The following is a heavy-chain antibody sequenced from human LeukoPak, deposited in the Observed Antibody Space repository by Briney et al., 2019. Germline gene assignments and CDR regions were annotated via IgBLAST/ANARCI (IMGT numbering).Heavy chain of an antibody. J-gene: IGHJ5*02. Sequence: SETLSLTCTVSGGSISSYYWSWIRQPPGKGLEWIGYIYYSGSTNYNPSLKSRVTISVDTSKNQFSLKLSSVTAADTAVYYCARRVDFWSGSIWIDWFDPWGQGTLVTVSS. CDR2: IYYSGST. V-gene: IGHV4-59*12. D-gene: IGHD3-3*01. CDR1: GGSISSYY. CDR3: ARRVDFWSGSIWIDWFDP.